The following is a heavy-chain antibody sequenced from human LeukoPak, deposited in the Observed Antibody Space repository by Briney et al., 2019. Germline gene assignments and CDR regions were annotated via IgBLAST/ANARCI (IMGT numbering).Heavy chain of an antibody. Sequence: PGGSLRLSCAASGFTFSSYAMSWVRQAPGKGLEWVSAISGSGGSTYYADSVKGRFTISRDNSKNTLYLQMNSLRAEDTAVYYCAKANLYYYGSGSYISDYWGQGTLVTVSS. J-gene: IGHJ4*02. CDR1: GFTFSSYA. D-gene: IGHD3-10*01. V-gene: IGHV3-23*01. CDR3: AKANLYYYGSGSYISDY. CDR2: ISGSGGST.